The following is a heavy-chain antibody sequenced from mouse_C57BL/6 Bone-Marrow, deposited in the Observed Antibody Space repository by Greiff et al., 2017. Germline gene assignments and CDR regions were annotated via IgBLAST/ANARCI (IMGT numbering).Heavy chain of an antibody. V-gene: IGHV1-81*01. D-gene: IGHD3-2*02. J-gene: IGHJ2*01. CDR3: ARWDSSAY. CDR2: NYPRSGNT. Sequence: QVQLKESGAELARPGASVKLSCKASGYTFTSYGISWVKQRTGQGLEWIGENYPRSGNTYYNEKFKGKATLTADKSSSTAYMELRSLTSEDSAVYFCARWDSSAYWGQGTTLTVSS. CDR1: GYTFTSYG.